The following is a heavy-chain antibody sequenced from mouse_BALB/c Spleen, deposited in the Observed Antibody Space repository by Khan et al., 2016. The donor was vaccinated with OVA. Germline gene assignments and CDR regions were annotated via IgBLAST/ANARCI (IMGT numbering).Heavy chain of an antibody. CDR1: GYSITSDYA. J-gene: IGHJ2*02. V-gene: IGHV3-2*02. D-gene: IGHD1-1*01. CDR2: ISYSGNT. Sequence: EVQLQESGPGLVKPSQSLSLTCTVTGYSITSDYAWNWIRQFPGNKLEWMGYISYSGNTKYNPSLKSRFSITRDTSKNQFFLQLNSVTTEDTATYYSARFYGEDFDYWGQGTSLTVSS. CDR3: ARFYGEDFDY.